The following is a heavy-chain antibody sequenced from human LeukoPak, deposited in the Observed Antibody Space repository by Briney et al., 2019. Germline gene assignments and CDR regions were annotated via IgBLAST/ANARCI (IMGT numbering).Heavy chain of an antibody. Sequence: GGSLRLSCAASGFTFSNYAMSWVRQAPGKGLEWVSVISGSGGSTCYADSVKGRFTISRDNSKNTLYLQMDSLRAEDTAIYYCASRDPCSGGNCYGLAYWGQGTLVTVSS. J-gene: IGHJ4*02. CDR1: GFTFSNYA. CDR3: ASRDPCSGGNCYGLAY. D-gene: IGHD2-15*01. V-gene: IGHV3-23*01. CDR2: ISGSGGST.